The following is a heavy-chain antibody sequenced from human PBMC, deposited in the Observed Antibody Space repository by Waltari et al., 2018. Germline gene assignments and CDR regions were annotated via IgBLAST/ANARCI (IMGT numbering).Heavy chain of an antibody. CDR2: ISGSGSTT. D-gene: IGHD5-18*01. CDR3: AKDSRGYTPSPGDS. J-gene: IGHJ4*02. CDR1: GFSFGGYA. V-gene: IGHV3-23*01. Sequence: EVQLLQSGGGLVQPGGSLRLSCEASGFSFGGYAMTWVRQAPGDGFEWLSTISGSGSTTFYADSVRGRFTISRDNAKNTVFLELNSLRVDDTAFYYCAKDSRGYTPSPGDSWGQGTQVTVS.